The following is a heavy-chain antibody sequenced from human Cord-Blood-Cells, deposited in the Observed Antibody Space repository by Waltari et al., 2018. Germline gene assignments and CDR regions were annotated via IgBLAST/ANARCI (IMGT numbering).Heavy chain of an antibody. CDR3: ARLGGDSGSYYFDY. CDR1: GGSISSSSYY. V-gene: IGHV4-39*07. CDR2: IYYSGGT. Sequence: QLQLQESGPGLVKPSETLSLTCTVSGGSISSSSYYWGWIRQPPGKGLEWIGSIYYSGGTYYNPSLKSRVTISVDTSKNQFSLKLSSVTAADTAVYYCARLGGDSGSYYFDYWGQGTLVTVSS. D-gene: IGHD1-26*01. J-gene: IGHJ4*02.